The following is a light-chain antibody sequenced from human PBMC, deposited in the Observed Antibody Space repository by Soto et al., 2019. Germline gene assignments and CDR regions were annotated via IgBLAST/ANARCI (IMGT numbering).Light chain of an antibody. CDR1: QGISSY. CDR2: AAS. Sequence: AIRMTQSPSSFSASTGDRVTITCRASQGISSYLAWYQQKPGKAPKLLIYAASTLQSGVPSRFSGSGSGTDFPLTISCLQSEDFATYYCQQYYSYPFTFGPGTIVDIK. CDR3: QQYYSYPFT. V-gene: IGKV1-8*01. J-gene: IGKJ3*01.